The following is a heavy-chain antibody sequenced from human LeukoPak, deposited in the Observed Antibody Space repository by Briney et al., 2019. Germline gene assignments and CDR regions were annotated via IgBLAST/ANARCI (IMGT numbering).Heavy chain of an antibody. CDR1: GGSISGYY. D-gene: IGHD6-13*01. J-gene: IGHJ4*02. CDR3: ARDGYSSSWLFFDY. Sequence: SETLSLTCTVSGGSISGYYWYWIRQPAGKGLEWIGRIYTSGSTNYNPSLKSRVTISVDTSKNQFSLKLSSVTAADTAVYYCARDGYSSSWLFFDYWGQGTLVTVSS. V-gene: IGHV4-4*07. CDR2: IYTSGST.